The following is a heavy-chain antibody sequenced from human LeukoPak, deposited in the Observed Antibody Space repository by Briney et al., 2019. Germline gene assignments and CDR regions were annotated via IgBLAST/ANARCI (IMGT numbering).Heavy chain of an antibody. CDR1: GFTFDNYA. D-gene: IGHD6-19*01. V-gene: IGHV3-9*01. CDR2: ISWNSGII. CDR3: ARAYKDRSLAGKKELLHH. Sequence: GGSLRLSCAASGFTFDNYAMNWVRQGPGKGLEWISLISWNSGIIGYAHPVKGRFTISRDNANSILYLHMNSLRAEDTALYYCARAYKDRSLAGKKELLHHWRQSTLVTVPS. J-gene: IGHJ1*01.